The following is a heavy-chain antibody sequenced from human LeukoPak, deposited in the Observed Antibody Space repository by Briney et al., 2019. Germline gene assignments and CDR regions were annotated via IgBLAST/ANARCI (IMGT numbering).Heavy chain of an antibody. J-gene: IGHJ6*03. CDR2: ISYDGSNK. CDR1: EFTSSNFP. CDR3: ARSLATSYYYMDV. Sequence: GGSLKLSWEAPEFTSSNFPIHWVGKAQAKGLGGWAVISYDGSNKFYADSVKGRFTISRDNSKNTLHLQMNSLRAEDTAVYYCARSLATSYYYMDVWGKGTTVTVSS. D-gene: IGHD5-12*01. V-gene: IGHV3-30*04.